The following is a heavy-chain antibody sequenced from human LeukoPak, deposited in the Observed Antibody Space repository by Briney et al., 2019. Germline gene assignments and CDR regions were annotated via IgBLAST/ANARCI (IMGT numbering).Heavy chain of an antibody. Sequence: SETLSLTCTVSGGSISSSYYYWGWIRQPPGTGLEWLGSIYYSGSTYYNPSLKSRLTISVDTSKNQFSLMLRSVTATDTAVYYCARRGIGYCSSSSCPNAFDIWGQGTMVTVSS. J-gene: IGHJ3*02. CDR3: ARRGIGYCSSSSCPNAFDI. CDR2: IYYSGST. CDR1: GGSISSSYYY. V-gene: IGHV4-39*01. D-gene: IGHD2-2*01.